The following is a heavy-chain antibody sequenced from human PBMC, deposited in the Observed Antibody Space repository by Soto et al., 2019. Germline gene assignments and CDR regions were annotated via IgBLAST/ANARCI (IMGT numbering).Heavy chain of an antibody. CDR2: ITPIFGTA. CDR3: ARSRGVYSSSDYGMDV. Sequence: QVQLVQSGAEVKKPGYSVKVSCKASGGTFSSYAISWVRQAPGQGLELMGGITPIFGTANYAQKFQGRVTITADESTSTAYMERRSLRSEDTAVYYCARSRGVYSSSDYGMDVWCQGTTVTVSS. V-gene: IGHV1-69*12. J-gene: IGHJ6*02. CDR1: GGTFSSYA. D-gene: IGHD6-6*01.